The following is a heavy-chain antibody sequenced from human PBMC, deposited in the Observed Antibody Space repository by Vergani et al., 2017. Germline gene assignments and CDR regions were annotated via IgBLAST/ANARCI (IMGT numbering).Heavy chain of an antibody. V-gene: IGHV4-61*02. D-gene: IGHD6-6*01. CDR3: ASSVIAARGPFDY. CDR2: IYTSGST. Sequence: QVQLQESGPGLVKPSQTLSLTCTVSGGSISSGSYYWSWIRQPAGKGLEWIGRIYTSGSTNYNPSLKSRVTISVDTSKNQFSLKLSSVTAADTAVYYCASSVIAARGPFDYWGQGTLVTVSS. CDR1: GGSISSGSYY. J-gene: IGHJ4*02.